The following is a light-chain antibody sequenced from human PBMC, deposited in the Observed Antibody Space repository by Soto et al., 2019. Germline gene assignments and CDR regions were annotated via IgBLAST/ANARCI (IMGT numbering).Light chain of an antibody. V-gene: IGLV2-14*03. CDR1: SIDIGSYNH. Sequence: QSVLTQPASVSGSPGQSITISCSGTSIDIGSYNHVAWYQQFPGKSPKLMIYAVSDRPPGVSDRFSGSKSGIKASLTVSGLQAEDEADYYCSSYAGSSNVFGTGTKVTVL. J-gene: IGLJ1*01. CDR3: SSYAGSSNV. CDR2: AVS.